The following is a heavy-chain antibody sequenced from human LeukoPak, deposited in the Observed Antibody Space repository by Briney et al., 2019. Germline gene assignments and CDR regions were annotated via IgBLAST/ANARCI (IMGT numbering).Heavy chain of an antibody. V-gene: IGHV3-30-3*01. CDR3: ARDSNAQYDYSNHYYFDY. CDR1: GFTFSSYW. J-gene: IGHJ4*02. CDR2: ISYDGSNK. Sequence: PGGSLRLSCAASGFTFSSYWMSWVRQAPGKGLEWVAVISYDGSNKYYADSVKGRFTISRDNSKNTLYLQMNSLRAEDTAVYYCARDSNAQYDYSNHYYFDYWGQGTLVTVSS. D-gene: IGHD4-11*01.